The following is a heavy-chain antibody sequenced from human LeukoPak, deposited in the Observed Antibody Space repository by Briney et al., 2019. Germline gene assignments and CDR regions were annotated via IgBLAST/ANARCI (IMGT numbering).Heavy chain of an antibody. J-gene: IGHJ4*02. Sequence: GGSLRLSCAVSGFTFSDNWMSWVRQAPGQGLEWVANIKQDGSEKAYVDSVTGRFTISTDNAKNSLYLQMNSLGAEDTAVYYCARSVADTAMAAEYYFDYWGQGTLVTVSS. V-gene: IGHV3-7*01. CDR2: IKQDGSEK. D-gene: IGHD5-18*01. CDR3: ARSVADTAMAAEYYFDY. CDR1: GFTFSDNW.